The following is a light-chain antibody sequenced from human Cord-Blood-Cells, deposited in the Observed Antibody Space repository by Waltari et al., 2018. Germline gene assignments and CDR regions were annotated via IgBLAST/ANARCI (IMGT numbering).Light chain of an antibody. J-gene: IGLJ1*01. V-gene: IGLV2-14*03. Sequence: QSALTQHASVSGSPGQSITISCTGTSSDVGGYNYVSWYHKHPGKAPKLIIYDVSNRPSGVSNRFSGSKSGNTASLTISGLQAENEADYYCSSYTSSSTYVFGTGTKVTVL. CDR1: SSDVGGYNY. CDR2: DVS. CDR3: SSYTSSSTYV.